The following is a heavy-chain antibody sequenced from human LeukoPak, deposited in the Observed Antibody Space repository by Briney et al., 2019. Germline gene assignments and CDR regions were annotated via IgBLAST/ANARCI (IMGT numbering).Heavy chain of an antibody. CDR2: IYYSGST. J-gene: IGHJ4*02. D-gene: IGHD6-19*01. V-gene: IGHV4-39*07. CDR3: ASDSSVFDY. Sequence: SETLSLTCTVSGGSISSSSYYWGWIRQPPGKGLEWIGSIYYSGSTYYNPSLKSRVTISVDTSKNQFSLKLSSVTAADTAVYYCASDSSVFDYWGQGTLVTVSS. CDR1: GGSISSSSYY.